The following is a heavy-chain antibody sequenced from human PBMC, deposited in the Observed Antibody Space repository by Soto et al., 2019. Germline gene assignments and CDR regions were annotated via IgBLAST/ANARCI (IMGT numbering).Heavy chain of an antibody. V-gene: IGHV4-4*02. J-gene: IGHJ4*02. CDR2: SSHRGPP. CDR1: GVSVSETYW. CDR3: ARHVGVPGTSGFDY. Sequence: QVHLQESGPGLVEPSETLSLTCAVSGVSVSETYWWSWVRQPPGKGLEWIGESSHRGPPHYNASLWSRVSMSTYTSRNPFSLTLMSVTAADSASYFCARHVGVPGTSGFDYWGQGTLVIVSS. D-gene: IGHD6-13*01.